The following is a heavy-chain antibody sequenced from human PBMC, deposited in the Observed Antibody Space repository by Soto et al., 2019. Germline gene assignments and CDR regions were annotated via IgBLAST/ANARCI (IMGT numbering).Heavy chain of an antibody. D-gene: IGHD2-15*01. J-gene: IGHJ4*02. CDR1: GFIFNEYG. Sequence: QVQLVESGGGVVQPGMSLRLSCAASGFIFNEYGMHWVRQAPGKGLEWVAVIWYDGSNKYHADSVKGRFTISRDNSKNTMSLQMNNLRAEDTAVYYCARWGCSGTNCNLNQRSYDLWGQGTLVTVSS. CDR3: ARWGCSGTNCNLNQRSYDL. V-gene: IGHV3-33*03. CDR2: IWYDGSNK.